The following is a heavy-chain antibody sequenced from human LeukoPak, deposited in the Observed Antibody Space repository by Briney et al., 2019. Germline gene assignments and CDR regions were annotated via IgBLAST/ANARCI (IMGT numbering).Heavy chain of an antibody. CDR2: INSKGAVI. CDR1: GFSLSDYG. CDR3: ARDPDGDYDFDY. J-gene: IGHJ4*02. D-gene: IGHD4-17*01. V-gene: IGHV3-48*01. Sequence: GGSLRLSCATSGFSLSDYGMNWVRRAPGKGLEWLSHINSKGAVISYADSVKGRFTISRDTAKNSLYLRMDSLRIEDTAIYFCARDPDGDYDFDYWGQGTLVTVSS.